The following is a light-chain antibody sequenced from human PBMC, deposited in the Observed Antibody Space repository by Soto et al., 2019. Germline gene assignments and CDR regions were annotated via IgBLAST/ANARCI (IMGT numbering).Light chain of an antibody. V-gene: IGKV3-15*01. CDR1: QSVGGS. Sequence: EIVLTQSPATLSFSPGERSTLSCRASQSVGGSLAWYQQKPGQAPRLLNSDASTRATGIPARFSGSGSGTEFTLTVSSLQSEDFAVYYCQQYIKWPITFGQGTRLEIK. J-gene: IGKJ5*01. CDR2: DAS. CDR3: QQYIKWPIT.